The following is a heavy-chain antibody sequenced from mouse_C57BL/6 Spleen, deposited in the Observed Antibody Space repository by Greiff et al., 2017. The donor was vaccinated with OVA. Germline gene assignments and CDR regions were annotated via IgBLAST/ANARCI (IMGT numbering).Heavy chain of an antibody. V-gene: IGHV1-50*01. J-gene: IGHJ3*01. D-gene: IGHD3-3*01. CDR2: IDPSDSYT. CDR3: ARFVGGDPWCAY. CDR1: GYTFTSYW. Sequence: VQLQQPGAELVKPGASVKLSCKASGYTFTSYWMQWVKQRPGQGLEWIGEIDPSDSYTNYNPKFKGKATLTVDTSSSTAYMQLSSLTSEDSAVYYCARFVGGDPWCAYWGQGTLVTVSA.